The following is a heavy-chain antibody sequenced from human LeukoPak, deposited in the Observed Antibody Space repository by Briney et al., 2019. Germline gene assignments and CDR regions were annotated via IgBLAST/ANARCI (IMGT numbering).Heavy chain of an antibody. D-gene: IGHD1-26*01. CDR2: INPNSGGT. CDR3: ARAGHSGSYQYYFDY. J-gene: IGHJ4*02. V-gene: IGHV1-2*02. CDR1: GYTFTGYY. Sequence: ASVKVSCKASGYTFTGYYMHWVRHAPGQGLEWMGWINPNSGGTNYAQKFQGRVTMTRDTSISTAYMELSRLRSDDTAVYYCARAGHSGSYQYYFDYWGQGTLVTVSS.